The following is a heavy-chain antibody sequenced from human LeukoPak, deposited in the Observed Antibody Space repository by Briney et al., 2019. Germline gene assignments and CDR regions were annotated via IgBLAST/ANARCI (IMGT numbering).Heavy chain of an antibody. CDR2: ISSSSSYI. CDR1: GFTFSSYS. J-gene: IGHJ4*02. V-gene: IGHV3-21*01. D-gene: IGHD3-10*01. CDR3: ARDRSPELLPYY. Sequence: PGGSLRLFCAASGFTFSSYSMNWVRQAPGKGLEWVSSISSSSSYIYYADSVKGRFTISRDNAKNSLYLQMNSLRAEDTAVYYCARDRSPELLPYYWGQGTLVTVSS.